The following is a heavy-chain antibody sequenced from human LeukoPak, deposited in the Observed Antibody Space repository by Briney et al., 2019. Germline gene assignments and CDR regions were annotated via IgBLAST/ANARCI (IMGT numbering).Heavy chain of an antibody. J-gene: IGHJ4*02. V-gene: IGHV3-23*01. CDR1: GFTFSSYA. Sequence: GGSLRLSCAASGFTFSSYAMSWVRQAPGKGLEWVSAISGSGGSTYYADSVKGRFTISRDNSENTLYLQMNSLRAEDTAVYYCAKPGIYGDYGGRLDYFDYWGQGTLVTVSS. CDR3: AKPGIYGDYGGRLDYFDY. D-gene: IGHD4-17*01. CDR2: ISGSGGST.